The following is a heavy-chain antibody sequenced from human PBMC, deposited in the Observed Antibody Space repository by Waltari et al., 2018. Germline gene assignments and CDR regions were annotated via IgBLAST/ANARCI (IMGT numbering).Heavy chain of an antibody. J-gene: IGHJ4*02. V-gene: IGHV3-15*01. CDR2: IKTQSDGGGAT. D-gene: IGHD3-16*02. CDR1: GFTFRHTW. CDR3: TTDQGDSYTFYSFDY. Sequence: EEQLVESGGGLVNPGGSLRLSCAASGFTFRHTWIDWVRQAPGKGLEWIARIKTQSDGGGATYYAAPVTGRFTVSRDDSKNMLYLQMSSLKTEDTAMYYCTTDQGDSYTFYSFDYWGQGTLVTVSS.